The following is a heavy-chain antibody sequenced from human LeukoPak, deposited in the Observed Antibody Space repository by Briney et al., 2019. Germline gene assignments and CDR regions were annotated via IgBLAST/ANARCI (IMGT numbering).Heavy chain of an antibody. CDR1: GGSVSSGSYY. CDR2: IYYSGST. Sequence: SETLSLTCTVSGGSVSSGSYYWSWIRQPPGKGLEWIGYIYYSGSTNYNPSLKSRVTISVDTSKNQFSLKLSSVAAADTAVYYCARAGGRAVAGLFDYWGQGTLVTVSS. D-gene: IGHD6-19*01. J-gene: IGHJ4*02. V-gene: IGHV4-61*01. CDR3: ARAGGRAVAGLFDY.